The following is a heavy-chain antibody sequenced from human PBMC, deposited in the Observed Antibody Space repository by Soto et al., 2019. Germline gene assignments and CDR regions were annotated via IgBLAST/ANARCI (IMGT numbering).Heavy chain of an antibody. V-gene: IGHV3-30*18. CDR3: AKGRTGLLWFGEPPKI. J-gene: IGHJ4*02. D-gene: IGHD3-10*01. CDR2: ISYDGSNK. CDR1: GFTFSSYG. Sequence: VQLVESGGGVVQPGRSLRLSCAASGFTFSSYGMHWVRQAPGKGLEWVAVISYDGSNKYYADSVKGRFTISRDNSKNTLYLQMNSLRAEDTAVYYCAKGRTGLLWFGEPPKIWGQGTLVTVSS.